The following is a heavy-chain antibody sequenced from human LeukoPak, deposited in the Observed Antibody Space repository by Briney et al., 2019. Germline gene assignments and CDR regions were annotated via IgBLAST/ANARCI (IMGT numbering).Heavy chain of an antibody. J-gene: IGHJ1*01. Sequence: GGSLRLSCAASGFTFSSYAMHWVRQAPGKGLEWVAVISYDGSNKYYADSVKGRLTISRDNSKNTLYLQMNSLRAEDTAVYYCAREPTTVTTFGYFQHWGQGTLVTVSS. CDR1: GFTFSSYA. V-gene: IGHV3-30-3*01. CDR3: AREPTTVTTFGYFQH. D-gene: IGHD4-17*01. CDR2: ISYDGSNK.